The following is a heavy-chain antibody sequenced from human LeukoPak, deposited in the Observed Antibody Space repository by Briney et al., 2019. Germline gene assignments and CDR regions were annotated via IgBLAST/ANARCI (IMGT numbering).Heavy chain of an antibody. CDR1: GDSISSYY. Sequence: PSETLSLTCTVSGDSISSYYWSWIRQPPGKGLEWIGYIYYSGSTNYSPSLKSRVTISVDTSKNQFSLKLSSVTAADTAVYYCARVLDYGDYSDYFDYWGQGTLVTVSS. D-gene: IGHD4-17*01. V-gene: IGHV4-59*08. CDR3: ARVLDYGDYSDYFDY. CDR2: IYYSGST. J-gene: IGHJ4*02.